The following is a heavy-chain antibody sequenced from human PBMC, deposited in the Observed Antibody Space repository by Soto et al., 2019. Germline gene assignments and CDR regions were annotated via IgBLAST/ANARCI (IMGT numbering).Heavy chain of an antibody. CDR2: ISYDGSNK. J-gene: IGHJ6*02. Sequence: QVQLVESGGGVVQPGRYLRLSCAASGCTFSSYGMHWVRQAPGKGLEWVAVISYDGSNKYYADSVKGRFTISRDNSKNTLYLQLNSLRAEDTAVYYCAKGMWYCSGGSCYSDYYYGMDVWGQGTTVTVSS. CDR1: GCTFSSYG. D-gene: IGHD2-15*01. CDR3: AKGMWYCSGGSCYSDYYYGMDV. V-gene: IGHV3-30*18.